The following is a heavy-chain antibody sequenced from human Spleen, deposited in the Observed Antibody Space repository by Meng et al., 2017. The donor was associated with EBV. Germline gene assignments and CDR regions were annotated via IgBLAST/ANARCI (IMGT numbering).Heavy chain of an antibody. J-gene: IGHJ4*02. CDR3: AHMAPDMQSIDY. D-gene: IGHD3-9*01. V-gene: IGHV2-5*02. CDR1: GFSLSTSGVG. Sequence: QITLKESGPSLVKATTPPTVTCTFSGFSLSTSGVGVGWIRQPPGKALEWLALIYWDDDKRYSPSLKSRLTITKDTSKNQVVLTMTNMDPVDTATYYCAHMAPDMQSIDYWGQGTLVTVSP. CDR2: IYWDDDK.